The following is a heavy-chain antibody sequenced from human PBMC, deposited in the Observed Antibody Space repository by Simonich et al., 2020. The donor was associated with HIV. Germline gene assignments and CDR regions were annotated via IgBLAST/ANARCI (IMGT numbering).Heavy chain of an antibody. CDR1: GFMFSRYW. Sequence: EVQVVESGGGLVQPGGSLSLSCEASGFMFSRYWMSWVRQAPGKGLGWVAKIKQDGREKNYVDSVKGRFTISRDNAKNSLYLQMNSLRAEDTAVYYCASAVYFDFWGQGTLVAVSS. CDR2: IKQDGREK. D-gene: IGHD5-18*01. V-gene: IGHV3-7*01. CDR3: ASAVYFDF. J-gene: IGHJ4*02.